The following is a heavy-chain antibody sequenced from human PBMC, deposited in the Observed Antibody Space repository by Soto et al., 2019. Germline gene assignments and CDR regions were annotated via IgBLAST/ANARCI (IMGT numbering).Heavy chain of an antibody. Sequence: SLSLTCTVSGGSISNGGYYWTWIRQHPGKGLEWIGYIYYSGSTYYNPSLKSRVTISVDTSKNQFSLKLTSVTAADTAVYYCARDVTDFWSGHEGMDVWGQGTTVTVSS. J-gene: IGHJ6*02. D-gene: IGHD3-3*01. CDR2: IYYSGST. CDR1: GGSISNGGYY. V-gene: IGHV4-31*03. CDR3: ARDVTDFWSGHEGMDV.